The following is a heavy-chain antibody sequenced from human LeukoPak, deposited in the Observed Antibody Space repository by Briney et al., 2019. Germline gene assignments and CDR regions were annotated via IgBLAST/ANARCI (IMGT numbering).Heavy chain of an antibody. CDR2: IYYSGST. Sequence: PSETLSLTCTVSGGSISSYYWSWIRQPPGKGLEWIGYIYYSGSTNYNPSLKSRVTISVDTSKNQFSLKLSSVTAADTAVYYCARGQAYSGIAVEYWGQGTLVTVSS. CDR1: GGSISSYY. D-gene: IGHD6-13*01. V-gene: IGHV4-59*08. J-gene: IGHJ4*02. CDR3: ARGQAYSGIAVEY.